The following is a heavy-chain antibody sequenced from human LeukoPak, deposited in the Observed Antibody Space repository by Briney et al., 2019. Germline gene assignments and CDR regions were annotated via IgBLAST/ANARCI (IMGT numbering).Heavy chain of an antibody. CDR1: GGSISSGGYY. J-gene: IGHJ2*01. Sequence: SETLSLTCTASGGSISSGGYYWSWIRQHPGKGLEWIGYIYYSGSTYYNPSLKSRVTISVDTSKNQFSLKLSSVTAADTAVYYCARAPSPYSSSDSYWYFDLWGRGTLVTVSS. D-gene: IGHD6-6*01. V-gene: IGHV4-31*03. CDR2: IYYSGST. CDR3: ARAPSPYSSSDSYWYFDL.